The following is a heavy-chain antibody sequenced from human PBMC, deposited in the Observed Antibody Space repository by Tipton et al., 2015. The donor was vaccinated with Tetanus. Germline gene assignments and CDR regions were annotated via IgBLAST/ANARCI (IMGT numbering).Heavy chain of an antibody. CDR1: GYTFTSYY. V-gene: IGHV1-46*01. CDR2: INPSGGST. J-gene: IGHJ6*02. Sequence: QLVQSGAEVKKPGASVKVSCKASGYTFTSYYMHWVRQAPGQGLEWMGIINPSGGSTSYAQKFQGRVTMTRDTSTSTVYMELSILRSEDTAVYYCARDSPLSEPPLIYYYYYGMDVWGQGTTVTVSS. D-gene: IGHD2-8*01. CDR3: ARDSPLSEPPLIYYYYYGMDV.